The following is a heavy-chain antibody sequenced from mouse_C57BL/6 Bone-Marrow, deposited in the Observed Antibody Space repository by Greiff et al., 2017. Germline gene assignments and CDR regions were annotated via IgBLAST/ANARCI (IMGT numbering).Heavy chain of an antibody. CDR3: ARAGGGYDLPDAMDY. V-gene: IGHV1-55*01. CDR1: GYTFTSYW. CDR2: IYPGSGST. D-gene: IGHD2-2*01. J-gene: IGHJ4*01. Sequence: QVQLQQPGAELVKPGASVKMSCKASGYTFTSYWITWVKQRPGQGLEWIGDIYPGSGSTNYNEKFKSKATLTVDTSSSTAYMQLSSLTSDASAVYYCARAGGGYDLPDAMDYWGQGTSVTVSS.